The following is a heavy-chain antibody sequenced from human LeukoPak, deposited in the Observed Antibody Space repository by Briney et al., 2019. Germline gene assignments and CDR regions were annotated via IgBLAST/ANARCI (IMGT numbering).Heavy chain of an antibody. Sequence: SETLSLTCTVSGVSISSHYWRWIRQPPGEGLEWIVYIYYSGSTNYNPSLKSRVTISVDTSKNQFSLKLSSVTAADTAVYYCASYKTYYDSSGNPFDYWGQGTLVTVSS. V-gene: IGHV4-59*11. CDR3: ASYKTYYDSSGNPFDY. J-gene: IGHJ4*02. CDR1: GVSISSHY. CDR2: IYYSGST. D-gene: IGHD3-22*01.